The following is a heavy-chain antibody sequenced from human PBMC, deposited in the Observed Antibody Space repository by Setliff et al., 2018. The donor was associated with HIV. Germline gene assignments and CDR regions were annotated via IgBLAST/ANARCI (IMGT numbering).Heavy chain of an antibody. J-gene: IGHJ4*02. CDR3: ATYAGNGGGKGY. CDR2: TYSSGST. D-gene: IGHD2-21*01. V-gene: IGHV4-61*09. CDR1: GGSISSNSYY. Sequence: KSSETLSLTCTVSGGSISSNSYYWGWIRQRAGQGLEWIGQTYSSGSTKCNPSLKSRFTLSVDTSKNQFSLTLSSVTAADTAMYSCATYAGNGGGKGYWGQGTLFTVSS.